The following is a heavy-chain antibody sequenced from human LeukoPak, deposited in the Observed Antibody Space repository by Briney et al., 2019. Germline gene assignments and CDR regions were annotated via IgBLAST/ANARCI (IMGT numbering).Heavy chain of an antibody. V-gene: IGHV1-69*06. J-gene: IGHJ6*03. CDR1: GGTFSSYA. D-gene: IGHD5/OR15-5a*01. CDR3: ARARTQTLRHYYYYMDV. CDR2: IIPIFGTA. Sequence: SVKVSCKASGGTFSSYAISWVRQAPGQGLEWMGGIIPIFGTANYAQKFQGRVTITADKSTSTAYMELSSLRSEDTAVYYCARARTQTLRHYYYYMDVWGKGTTVTVSS.